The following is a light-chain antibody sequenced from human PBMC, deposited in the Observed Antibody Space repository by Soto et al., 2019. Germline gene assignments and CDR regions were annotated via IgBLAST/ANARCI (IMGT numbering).Light chain of an antibody. Sequence: QSALTQPASVSGSPGQSITISCTGTSSDVGGYNYVSWYQQHPGKAPKLMIYEVSNRPSGVSNRFSRSKSGNTASLTISGLQAEDEADYYSSSYTSSSTLVFGNGTKGTVL. J-gene: IGLJ1*01. V-gene: IGLV2-14*01. CDR1: SSDVGGYNY. CDR2: EVS. CDR3: SSYTSSSTLV.